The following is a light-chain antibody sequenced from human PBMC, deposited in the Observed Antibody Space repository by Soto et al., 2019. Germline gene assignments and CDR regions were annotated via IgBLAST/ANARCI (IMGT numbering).Light chain of an antibody. CDR3: LQDYDYPLT. V-gene: IGKV1-6*01. CDR2: ATS. CDR1: QGIRND. J-gene: IGKJ4*01. Sequence: AIQVTPSPSSLSASVGDTVTITCRASQGIRNDLGWYQQRPGKAPKLLIYATSILQSGVPSRFSGSGSGTDFSLTISSLQPEDFATYYCLQDYDYPLTFGGGTKVQIK.